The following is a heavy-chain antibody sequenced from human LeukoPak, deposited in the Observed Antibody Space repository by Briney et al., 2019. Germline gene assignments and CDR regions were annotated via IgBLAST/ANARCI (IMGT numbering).Heavy chain of an antibody. CDR2: ITSSGTR. CDR3: ARDPDYGDPY. Sequence: GGSLRLSCTVSGFTLTDHYMSWFRQSPGRGLEWISWITSSGTRDYADSVKGRFTISRDNTKNSVYLQMTSLRPDDTAVYYCARDPDYGDPYWGQGTLVPVSS. J-gene: IGHJ4*02. D-gene: IGHD4-17*01. CDR1: GFTLTDHY. V-gene: IGHV3-11*01.